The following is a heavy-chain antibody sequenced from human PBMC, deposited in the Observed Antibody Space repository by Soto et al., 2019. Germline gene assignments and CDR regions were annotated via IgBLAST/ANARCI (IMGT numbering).Heavy chain of an antibody. D-gene: IGHD2-15*01. V-gene: IGHV1-3*01. CDR1: AYTLTSYI. CDR3: ARDLGGWPDY. Sequence: KVSCKGAAYTLTSYIMDCARQAPGQRLEWMGWINAGNGNTKYSQKFQGRVTITRDTSASTAYMELSSLRSEDTAVYYCARDLGGWPDYWGRGTLVTVSS. J-gene: IGHJ4*02. CDR2: INAGNGNT.